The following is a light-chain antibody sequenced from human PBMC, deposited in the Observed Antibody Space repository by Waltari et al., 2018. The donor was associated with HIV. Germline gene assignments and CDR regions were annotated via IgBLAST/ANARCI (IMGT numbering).Light chain of an antibody. V-gene: IGLV6-57*01. CDR3: QSYDGTTVV. J-gene: IGLJ2*01. CDR2: EDS. CDR1: SGGIGSTY. Sequence: FILTQSHSVSESPGTTVTISCTRSSGGIGSTYIQWYQQRLGRSPDTVIYEDSQRPSGVPNRFSGSVDSSSNSASLTISGLKTEDEADYFCQSYDGTTVVFGGGTRLTVL.